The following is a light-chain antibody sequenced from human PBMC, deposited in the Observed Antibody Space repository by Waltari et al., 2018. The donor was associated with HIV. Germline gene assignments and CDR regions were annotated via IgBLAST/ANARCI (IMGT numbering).Light chain of an antibody. CDR3: QQTYSFPFT. CDR1: QSVLYTSNNKNY. V-gene: IGKV4-1*01. Sequence: DIVMTQSPDSLAVSLGERATINCKSSQSVLYTSNNKNYLAWYQQKPRQPPKLLIYWASTRESGVPDRFSGSGSGTDFTLTISSLQAEDVAVYYCQQTYSFPFTFGQGTKLEI. CDR2: WAS. J-gene: IGKJ2*01.